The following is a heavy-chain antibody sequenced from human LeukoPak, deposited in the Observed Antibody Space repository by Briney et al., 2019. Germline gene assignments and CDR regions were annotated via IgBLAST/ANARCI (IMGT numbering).Heavy chain of an antibody. D-gene: IGHD3-9*01. CDR2: INPNTGGT. J-gene: IGHJ4*02. CDR3: ARVHATGYFSLDLGY. CDR1: GYTFTGYF. Sequence: ASVRVSCKASGYTFTGYFMHWVRQAPGRGLDWMGWINPNTGGTKYAQKFQSRVTMTRDTSIGTAYMELSTVTSDDTAVYFCARVHATGYFSLDLGYWGQGTLVTVSS. V-gene: IGHV1-2*02.